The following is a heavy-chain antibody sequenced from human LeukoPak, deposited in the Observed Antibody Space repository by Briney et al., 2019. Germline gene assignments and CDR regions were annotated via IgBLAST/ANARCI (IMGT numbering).Heavy chain of an antibody. D-gene: IGHD3-10*01. V-gene: IGHV3-33*01. CDR2: IWYDRSNK. CDR1: GFIFSSYG. Sequence: GRSLTHSCAASGFIFSSYGMHWVRPAPGKGLEWVAVIWYDRSNKYYADSVKGRFTISRDNSKNTLYLQMNSLRAEDTAVYYCAREMSDYGSGSYPDYWGQGTLVTVSS. CDR3: AREMSDYGSGSYPDY. J-gene: IGHJ4*02.